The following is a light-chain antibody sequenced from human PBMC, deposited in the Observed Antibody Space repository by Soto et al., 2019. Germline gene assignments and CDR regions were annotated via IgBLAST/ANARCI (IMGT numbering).Light chain of an antibody. CDR2: EVT. CDR3: SSYAGSSTLYV. V-gene: IGLV2-8*01. Sequence: QSVLTQLPSASGSLGQSVTIPCTGTASGGGVYNYVSWYQQHPGKAPKLMIYEVTKGPSGVPDRFSGPKSGNTASLTVSGLQAEDEADYYCSSYAGSSTLYVFGTGTKVTVL. J-gene: IGLJ1*01. CDR1: ASGGGVYNY.